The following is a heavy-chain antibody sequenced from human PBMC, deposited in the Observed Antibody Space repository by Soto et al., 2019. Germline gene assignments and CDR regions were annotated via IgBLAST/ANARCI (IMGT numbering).Heavy chain of an antibody. J-gene: IGHJ4*02. V-gene: IGHV1-69*01. CDR2: IIPILHTT. Sequence: QVQLVQSGAEVKKPGSSVKVSCQASGGFFSSNAISWVRQAPGQGLEWMGGIIPILHTTHYAQKLQGRVTITADQSTSTAYMELSSLKSEDTALYYCATGGRGYSSAPRFYFEYWGQGTLVPVSS. CDR1: GGFFSSNA. CDR3: ATGGRGYSSAPRFYFEY. D-gene: IGHD5-18*01.